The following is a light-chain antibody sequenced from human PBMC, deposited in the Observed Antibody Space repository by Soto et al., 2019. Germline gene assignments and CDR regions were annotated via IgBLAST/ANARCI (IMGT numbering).Light chain of an antibody. CDR2: AAS. V-gene: IGKV1-39*01. Sequence: DSQMTQSPSSLSASVGDRVTITCRASQSISSFLTWYQQKAGKAPKLLIYAASSLQSGVPSRFSGSGSGTDFTLTISSLQPEDFASYYCQQSFSTPPTFGQGTKVDIK. J-gene: IGKJ1*01. CDR3: QQSFSTPPT. CDR1: QSISSF.